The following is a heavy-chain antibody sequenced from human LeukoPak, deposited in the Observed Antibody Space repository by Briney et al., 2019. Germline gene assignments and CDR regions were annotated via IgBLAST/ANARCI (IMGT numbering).Heavy chain of an antibody. CDR3: AREQPPGIYFDY. J-gene: IGHJ4*02. D-gene: IGHD6-13*01. V-gene: IGHV3-53*01. Sequence: GGSLRLSCAASGFTVSSNYMSWVRQAPGKGLEWVSIIYSGGNTYYADSVKARFTISRDNSKNTVYLQVNSLRAEDTAVYYCAREQPPGIYFDYWGQGTPVSVSS. CDR2: IYSGGNT. CDR1: GFTVSSNY.